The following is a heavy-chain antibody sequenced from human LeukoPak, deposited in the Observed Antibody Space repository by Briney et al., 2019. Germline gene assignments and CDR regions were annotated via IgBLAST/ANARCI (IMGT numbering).Heavy chain of an antibody. V-gene: IGHV3-21*04. Sequence: GGSLRLSCAPSGLSFSSYTIHWVRQAPGKGLEWVSSISSTSGYIHYADSVKGRFTISRDNAKNSLYLQMNSLRAEDTALYHCARGTYDFRGQFDPWGQGTLVTVSS. D-gene: IGHD3-3*01. J-gene: IGHJ5*02. CDR1: GLSFSSYT. CDR3: ARGTYDFRGQFDP. CDR2: ISSTSGYI.